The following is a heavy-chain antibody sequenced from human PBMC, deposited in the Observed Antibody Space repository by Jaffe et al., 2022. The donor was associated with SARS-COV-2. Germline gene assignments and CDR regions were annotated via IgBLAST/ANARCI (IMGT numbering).Heavy chain of an antibody. Sequence: EGQLVQSGAEVKKPGESLKISCKGSGYRITTYWIGWVRQMPGKGLEWMGIIYLGDSDTKYSPSFQGQVSISADRSISTAYLQWISLKASDTAMYYCTKFNYDYIWGEPPRDWGQGTPVTVSS. CDR2: IYLGDSDT. J-gene: IGHJ4*02. CDR3: TKFNYDYIWGEPPRD. CDR1: GYRITTYW. V-gene: IGHV5-51*01. D-gene: IGHD3-16*01.